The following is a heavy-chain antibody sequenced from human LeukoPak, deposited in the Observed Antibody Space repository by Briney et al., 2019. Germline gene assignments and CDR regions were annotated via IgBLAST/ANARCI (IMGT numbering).Heavy chain of an antibody. CDR1: GFTFSSYS. CDR2: ISSSSSYI. D-gene: IGHD6-19*01. CDR3: ARFGSGWYGVDY. V-gene: IGHV3-21*01. J-gene: IGHJ4*02. Sequence: GGSLRLSCAASGFTFSSYSMNWVRQAPGKGLEWVSSISSSSSYIYYSDSVKGRFTISRDNAKNSLYLQMNSLRAEDTAVYYCARFGSGWYGVDYWGQGTPVTVSS.